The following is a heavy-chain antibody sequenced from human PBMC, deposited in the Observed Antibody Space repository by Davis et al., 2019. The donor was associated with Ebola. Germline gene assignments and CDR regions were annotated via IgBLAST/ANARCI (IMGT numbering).Heavy chain of an antibody. CDR2: IYYSGST. V-gene: IGHV4-31*03. D-gene: IGHD5-12*01. J-gene: IGHJ6*04. CDR1: GGSISSGGYY. Sequence: SETLSLTCTVSGGSISSGGYYWSWIRQHPGKGLEWIGYIYYSGSTYYNPSLKSRVTISIDTSKNQFSLKLSSVTAADTAVYYCARVGGYRLLYGMDVWGRGSTVIVAS. CDR3: ARVGGYRLLYGMDV.